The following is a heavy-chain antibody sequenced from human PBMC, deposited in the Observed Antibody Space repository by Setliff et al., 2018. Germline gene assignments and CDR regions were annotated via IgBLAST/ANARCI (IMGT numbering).Heavy chain of an antibody. CDR3: ASPPIRQYNYYMDV. J-gene: IGHJ6*04. D-gene: IGHD1-20*01. CDR2: ISSIGRLI. V-gene: IGHV3-48*03. CDR1: GFNFSNYE. Sequence: GESLKISCSGSGFNFSNYEINWVRQAPGKGLEWISYISSIGRLIHYADSVKGRFTVFRGNAGNSVHLQMNNLRVDDAAIYYCASPPIRQYNYYMDVWGKGTTVTSPQ.